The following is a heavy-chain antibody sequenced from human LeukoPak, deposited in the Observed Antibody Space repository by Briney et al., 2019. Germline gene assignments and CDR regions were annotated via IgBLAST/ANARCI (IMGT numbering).Heavy chain of an antibody. CDR1: GFTFSSYW. J-gene: IGHJ4*02. CDR3: ARDRNGFWSDF. D-gene: IGHD3-3*01. Sequence: GGSLRLSCAASGFTFSSYWMSWVRQARGEGLEWVANIKQDGSEIYYVDSVKGRFTISRDNAKNSLYLQMNSLRAEDTAVYYCARDRNGFWSDFWGQGTLVTVSS. V-gene: IGHV3-7*05. CDR2: IKQDGSEI.